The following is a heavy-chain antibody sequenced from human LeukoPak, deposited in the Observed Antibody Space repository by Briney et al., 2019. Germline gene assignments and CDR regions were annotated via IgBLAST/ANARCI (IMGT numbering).Heavy chain of an antibody. V-gene: IGHV1-2*02. CDR1: GYTFTGYY. J-gene: IGHJ4*02. CDR2: INPNSGGT. Sequence: ASVKVSCKASGYTFTGYYMHWVRQAPGQGLEWMGWINPNSGGTNYAQKFQGRVTMTRDTSISTAYMELSRLRSDDTAVYYCARGGYCSSTSCYTLGHYFDYWGQGTLVTVSS. D-gene: IGHD2-2*02. CDR3: ARGGYCSSTSCYTLGHYFDY.